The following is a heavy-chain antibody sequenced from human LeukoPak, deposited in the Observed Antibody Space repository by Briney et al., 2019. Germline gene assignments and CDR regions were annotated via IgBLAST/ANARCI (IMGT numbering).Heavy chain of an antibody. CDR1: GFTFSSYA. D-gene: IGHD6-6*01. CDR3: ARATEYSSSLSFDY. Sequence: PGGSLRLSCAASGFTFSSYAMHWVRQAPGKGLEWVAVISYDGSNKYYADSVKGRFTISRDNSKNTLYLQMNSLRAEDTAVYYCARATEYSSSLSFDYWGQGTLVTVSS. J-gene: IGHJ4*02. CDR2: ISYDGSNK. V-gene: IGHV3-30*04.